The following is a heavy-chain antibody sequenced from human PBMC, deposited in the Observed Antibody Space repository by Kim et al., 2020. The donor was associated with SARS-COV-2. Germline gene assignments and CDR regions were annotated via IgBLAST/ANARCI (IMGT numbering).Heavy chain of an antibody. Sequence: GGSLRLSCAASGFTFSSYEMNWVRQAPGKGLEWVSYISSSGSSIYYADSVKGRFTISRDNPRNSLYLQMKSLRAEDTAVYYCARRFLDWQSDYGMDYWG. D-gene: IGHD3-3*01. CDR1: GFTFSSYE. CDR3: ARRFLDWQSDYGMDY. J-gene: IGHJ6*02. V-gene: IGHV3-48*03. CDR2: ISSSGSSI.